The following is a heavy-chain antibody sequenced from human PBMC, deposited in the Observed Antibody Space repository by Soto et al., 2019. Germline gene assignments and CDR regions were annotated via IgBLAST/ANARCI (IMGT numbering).Heavy chain of an antibody. D-gene: IGHD3-10*01. CDR1: GFTFDDYA. Sequence: DVQLVESGGGLVQPGRSLRLSCAASGFTFDDYAMHWVRQAPGKGLEWVSGISWNSGSIGYADSVKGRFTISRDNAKNSLYLQMNSLRAEDTALYYCAKSIYGGSGRDYYYMDVWGKGTTVTVSS. J-gene: IGHJ6*03. CDR3: AKSIYGGSGRDYYYMDV. CDR2: ISWNSGSI. V-gene: IGHV3-9*01.